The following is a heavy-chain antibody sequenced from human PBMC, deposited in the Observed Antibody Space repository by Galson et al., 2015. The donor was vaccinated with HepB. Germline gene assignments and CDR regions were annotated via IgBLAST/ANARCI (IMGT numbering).Heavy chain of an antibody. CDR1: GFIFSNYG. J-gene: IGHJ4*02. D-gene: IGHD5-18*01. V-gene: IGHV3-30*03. CDR3: ARRHTGMAPLDY. CDR2: ITYDGGNK. Sequence: SLRLSCAGSGFIFSNYGMHWVRQSPGKGLEWVAGITYDGGNKYYADSVKGRFTISRDNSENTLYLQMNSLRPEDTAVYYCARRHTGMAPLDYWGQGTLVTVSS.